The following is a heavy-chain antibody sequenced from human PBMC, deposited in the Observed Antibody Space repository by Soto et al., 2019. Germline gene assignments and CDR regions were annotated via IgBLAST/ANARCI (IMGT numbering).Heavy chain of an antibody. CDR2: IYYSGST. J-gene: IGHJ3*02. CDR1: GGSISSYY. Sequence: SETLSLTCTVSGGSISSYYWSWIRQPPGKGLEWIGYIYYSGSTNYNPSLKSRVTISVDTSKNQFSLKLSSVTAADTAVYYCARAHHDSTPQPLPVDAFDIWGHGTMVTVSS. V-gene: IGHV4-59*01. CDR3: ARAHHDSTPQPLPVDAFDI. D-gene: IGHD3-22*01.